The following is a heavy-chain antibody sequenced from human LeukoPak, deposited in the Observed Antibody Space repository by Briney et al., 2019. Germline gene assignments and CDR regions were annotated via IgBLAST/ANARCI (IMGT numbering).Heavy chain of an antibody. D-gene: IGHD4-23*01. Sequence: PGGSLRLSCAASGFTFSSYGMHWVRQAPGKGLDWVAMSYYDGSNKYYADSVRGRFTISRDNSRNTVYLQMNSLRVEDTAVYFCVRMGGDNGGKTLENWGQGTLVIVSS. J-gene: IGHJ4*02. CDR2: SYYDGSNK. CDR1: GFTFSSYG. V-gene: IGHV3-33*01. CDR3: VRMGGDNGGKTLEN.